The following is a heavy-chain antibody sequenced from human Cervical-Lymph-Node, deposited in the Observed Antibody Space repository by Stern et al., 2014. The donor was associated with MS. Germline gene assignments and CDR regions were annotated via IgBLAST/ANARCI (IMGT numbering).Heavy chain of an antibody. CDR3: ARARFGSADY. V-gene: IGHV4-61*01. Sequence: QVQLQESGPGLVKPSETLSLTCTVSGGSVSSDSYYWTWIRQPPGEGLEWIGYIHYSASTNYNPSLKSRVTISLDTSKNQLSLKLSSVTAADTAVYYCARARFGSADYWGQGTLVTVSS. D-gene: IGHD1-26*01. CDR2: IHYSAST. J-gene: IGHJ4*02. CDR1: GGSVSSDSYY.